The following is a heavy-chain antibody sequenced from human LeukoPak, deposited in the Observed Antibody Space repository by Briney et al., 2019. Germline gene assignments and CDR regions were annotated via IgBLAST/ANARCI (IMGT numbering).Heavy chain of an antibody. Sequence: SSETLSLTCAVYGGSFSGYYWSWIRQPPGKGLEWIGSIYYSGSTYYNPSLKSRVTISVDTSKNQFSLKLSSVTAADTAVYYCARLYGDYVVDYWGQGTLVTVSS. D-gene: IGHD4-17*01. CDR1: GGSFSGYY. CDR2: IYYSGST. V-gene: IGHV4-34*01. J-gene: IGHJ4*02. CDR3: ARLYGDYVVDY.